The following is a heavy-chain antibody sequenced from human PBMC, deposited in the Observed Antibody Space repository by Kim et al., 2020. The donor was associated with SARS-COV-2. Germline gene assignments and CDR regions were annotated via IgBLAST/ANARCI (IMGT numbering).Heavy chain of an antibody. CDR2: IYHIGST. D-gene: IGHD3-16*01. Sequence: SETLSLTCSVSGGSINNGAYSWNWIRQLPGKGLEWIGYIYHIGSTYYNPSLKSRLTISIDKSRNQFSLKLSSVTAADTAVYYCATQFEKGALDIWGQGTVVTVSS. J-gene: IGHJ3*02. V-gene: IGHV4-31*02. CDR1: GGSINNGAYS. CDR3: ATQFEKGALDI.